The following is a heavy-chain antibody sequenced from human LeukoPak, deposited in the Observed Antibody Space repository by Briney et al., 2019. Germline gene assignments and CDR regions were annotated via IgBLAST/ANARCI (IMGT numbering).Heavy chain of an antibody. CDR3: ARARNYYDSSDYYYEGDAFDI. Sequence: PETLSLTCTVSGYSISSGYYWGWIRQPPGKGLEWIGSIYHSGSTYYNPSLKSRVTISVDTSKNQFSLKLSSVTAADTAVYFCARARNYYDSSDYYYEGDAFDIWGQGTMVTVSS. CDR2: IYHSGST. V-gene: IGHV4-38-2*02. CDR1: GYSISSGYY. D-gene: IGHD3-22*01. J-gene: IGHJ3*02.